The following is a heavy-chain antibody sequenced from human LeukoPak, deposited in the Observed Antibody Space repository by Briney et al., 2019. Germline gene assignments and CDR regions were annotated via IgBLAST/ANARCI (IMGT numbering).Heavy chain of an antibody. CDR2: ISSSGSNT. CDR3: AKRDRPCSGDCSAPYYFDY. Sequence: GGSLRLSCAASGFTFSSYAMSWVRQAPGKGLEWVSSISSSGSNTYYADSVKGRFTIARDNSKNTLYLQTNSLRAEDTAVYYCAKRDRPCSGDCSAPYYFDYWGQGTLATVSS. J-gene: IGHJ4*02. V-gene: IGHV3-23*01. CDR1: GFTFSSYA. D-gene: IGHD2-21*02.